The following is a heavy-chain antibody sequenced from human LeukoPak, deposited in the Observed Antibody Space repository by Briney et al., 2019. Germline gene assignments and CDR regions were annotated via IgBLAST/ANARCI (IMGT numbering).Heavy chain of an antibody. CDR3: ARALYSSGWYWEHYYYYGMDV. J-gene: IGHJ6*02. Sequence: PGGSLRLSCAASGFTFSSYWMSWVRQAPGKGLEWVANIKQDGSEKYYVDSVKGRFTISRDNSKNTLYLQMNSLRAEDTAVYYCARALYSSGWYWEHYYYYGMDVWGQGTTVTVSS. V-gene: IGHV3-7*01. CDR1: GFTFSSYW. CDR2: IKQDGSEK. D-gene: IGHD6-19*01.